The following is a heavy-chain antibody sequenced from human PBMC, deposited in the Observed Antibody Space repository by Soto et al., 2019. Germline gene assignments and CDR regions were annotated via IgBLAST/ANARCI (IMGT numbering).Heavy chain of an antibody. J-gene: IGHJ6*02. CDR1: GYTFPNHC. CDR2: SDPSDSYT. V-gene: IGHV5-10-1*01. Sequence: PGESLKISCQGSGYTFPNHCISWVRQVPGKGLEWMGRSDPSDSYTNYSPSFEGHVTMSVDNSISTAYLQWSSLKASDTAMYYCARRHYYYGMDVWGQGTTVTVSS. CDR3: ARRHYYYGMDV.